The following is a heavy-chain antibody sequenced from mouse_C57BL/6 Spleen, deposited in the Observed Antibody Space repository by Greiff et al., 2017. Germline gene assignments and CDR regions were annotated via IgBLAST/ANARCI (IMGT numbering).Heavy chain of an antibody. V-gene: IGHV7-1*01. J-gene: IGHJ1*03. CDR1: GFTFSDFY. Sequence: EVQGVESGGGLVQSGRSLRLSCATSGFTFSDFYMEWVRQAPGPGQEWIAAGRNKANDYTTEYSASVKGRFIVSRDTSLSILYLQMNALRAVDTAIYYCARGVDCSGGSEWYFDVWGTGTTVTVSS. CDR3: ARGVDCSGGSEWYFDV. D-gene: IGHD1-1*02. CDR2: GRNKANDYTT.